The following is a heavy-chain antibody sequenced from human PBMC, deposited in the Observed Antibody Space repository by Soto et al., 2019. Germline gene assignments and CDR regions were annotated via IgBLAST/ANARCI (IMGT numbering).Heavy chain of an antibody. D-gene: IGHD5-12*01. V-gene: IGHV3-48*03. J-gene: IGHJ4*02. Sequence: GGSLRLSCAASGFSFSTTGMNWIRQAPGKGLEWISYIYSDSRATYYGDSFKGRFTVSRNNAEKSLYLQMTTLRAEDTAVYYCVSQIGGNDFDYWGQGTLVTVSS. CDR3: VSQIGGNDFDY. CDR2: IYSDSRAT. CDR1: GFSFSTTG.